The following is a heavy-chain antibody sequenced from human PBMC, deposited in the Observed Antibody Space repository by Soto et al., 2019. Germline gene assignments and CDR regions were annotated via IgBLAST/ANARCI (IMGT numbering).Heavy chain of an antibody. CDR1: GFTFSSYG. Sequence: GGSLRLSCAASGFTFSSYGMHWVRQAPGKGLEWVAVIWYDGSNKYYADSVKGRFTISRDNSKNTLYLQMNSLRAEDTAVYYCARDSVWFGEFQGGMDVWGQGTTVTVSS. J-gene: IGHJ6*02. V-gene: IGHV3-33*01. CDR2: IWYDGSNK. CDR3: ARDSVWFGEFQGGMDV. D-gene: IGHD3-10*01.